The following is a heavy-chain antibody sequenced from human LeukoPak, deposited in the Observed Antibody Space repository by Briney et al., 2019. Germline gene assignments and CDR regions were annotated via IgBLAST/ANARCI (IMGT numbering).Heavy chain of an antibody. CDR2: IYYSGST. D-gene: IGHD2-2*02. J-gene: IGHJ4*02. CDR1: GGSISSGGYY. Sequence: PSETLSLTCTVSGGSISSGGYYWSWIRQHPGKGLEWIGYIYYSGSTYYNPSLKSRVTISVDTSKNQFSLKLSSVTAADTAVYYCARGYGVVPADITLGYWGQGTLVTDSS. V-gene: IGHV4-31*03. CDR3: ARGYGVVPADITLGY.